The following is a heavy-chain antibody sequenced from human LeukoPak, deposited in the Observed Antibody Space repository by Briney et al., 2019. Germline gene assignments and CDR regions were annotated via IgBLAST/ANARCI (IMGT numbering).Heavy chain of an antibody. V-gene: IGHV3-74*01. Sequence: GGSLRLSCAVSGLTFSNYWMHWVRQAPGKGLVWVSRIYNDGSSTSYADSVKGRFTISRDNAKSTLYLQMNSLRAEDTAVYYCAREGGSYPTLDYWGQGTLVTVSS. D-gene: IGHD1-26*01. J-gene: IGHJ4*02. CDR1: GLTFSNYW. CDR2: IYNDGSST. CDR3: AREGGSYPTLDY.